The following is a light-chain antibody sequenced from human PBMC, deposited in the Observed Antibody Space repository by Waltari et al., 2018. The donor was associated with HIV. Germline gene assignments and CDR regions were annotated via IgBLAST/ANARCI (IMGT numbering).Light chain of an antibody. CDR1: SSNIGSNT. Sequence: QSVLTQPPSASGTPGQRVTISCSGSSSNIGSNTVNWYQQLPGTAPKLLIYGNNQRPSGVPDRFSGSKSGTSACLAISGFQSEDEADYYCAAWDDSLNGGVFGGGTKLTVL. V-gene: IGLV1-44*01. CDR2: GNN. CDR3: AAWDDSLNGGV. J-gene: IGLJ3*02.